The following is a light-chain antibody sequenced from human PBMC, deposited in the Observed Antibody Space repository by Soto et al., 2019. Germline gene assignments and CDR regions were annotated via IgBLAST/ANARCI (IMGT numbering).Light chain of an antibody. Sequence: EIVMTQSPPSLSVTPGEPASISCRSSQSLLHSNGFQYLDWYLQKPGQSPQLLIYLGFNRASGVPDRFSGSGSGTDFTLKISRVEAEDVGIYFCMQSLEAPWTFGQGTKVEIK. CDR2: LGF. J-gene: IGKJ1*01. CDR1: QSLLHSNGFQY. V-gene: IGKV2-28*01. CDR3: MQSLEAPWT.